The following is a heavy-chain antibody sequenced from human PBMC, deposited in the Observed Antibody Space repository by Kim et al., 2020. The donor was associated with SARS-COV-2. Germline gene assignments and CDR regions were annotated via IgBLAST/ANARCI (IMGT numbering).Heavy chain of an antibody. Sequence: SVKVSCKASGGTFSSYAISWVRQAPGQGLEWMGGIIPIFGTANYAQKFQGRVTITADESTSTAYMELSSLRSEDTAVYYCARVPPLDIVVVPAANYYYYGMDVWGQGTTVTVSS. CDR2: IIPIFGTA. V-gene: IGHV1-69*13. CDR3: ARVPPLDIVVVPAANYYYYGMDV. D-gene: IGHD2-2*01. CDR1: GGTFSSYA. J-gene: IGHJ6*02.